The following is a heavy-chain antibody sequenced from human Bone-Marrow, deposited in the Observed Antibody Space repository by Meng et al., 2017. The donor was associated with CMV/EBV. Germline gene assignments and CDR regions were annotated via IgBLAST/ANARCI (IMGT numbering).Heavy chain of an antibody. CDR2: ISSSSSTI. CDR1: GFTFSKYN. Sequence: GESLKISCAASGFTFSKYNMNWVRQAPGKGLEWVSYISSSSSTIYYADSVKGRFTISRDKAKNSLYLQMNSLRAEDTAVYYCARAEHTGMVTFYYGMDVWGQGTTVTVSS. CDR3: ARAEHTGMVTFYYGMDV. V-gene: IGHV3-48*01. D-gene: IGHD5-18*01. J-gene: IGHJ6*02.